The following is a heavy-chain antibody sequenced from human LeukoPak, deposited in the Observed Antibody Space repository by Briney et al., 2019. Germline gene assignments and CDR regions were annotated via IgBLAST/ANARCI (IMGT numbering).Heavy chain of an antibody. Sequence: GGSLRLSCAASGFTFSSYAMHWVRQAPGKGLEWVAVISCDGSNKYYADSVKGRFTISRDNSKNTLYLQMNSLRAEDTAVYYCARDKGLFTMVRGVINDYYYYMDVWGRGTTVTVSS. CDR3: ARDKGLFTMVRGVINDYYYYMDV. V-gene: IGHV3-30*04. J-gene: IGHJ6*03. D-gene: IGHD3-10*01. CDR2: ISCDGSNK. CDR1: GFTFSSYA.